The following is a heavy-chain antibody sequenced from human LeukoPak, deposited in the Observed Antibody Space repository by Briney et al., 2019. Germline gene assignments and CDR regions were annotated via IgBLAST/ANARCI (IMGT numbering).Heavy chain of an antibody. D-gene: IGHD3-22*01. V-gene: IGHV1-18*04. J-gene: IGHJ4*02. CDR3: ASSLGYYDSSGYYYRY. CDR1: GYTFTSYY. Sequence: GASVKVSCKASGYTFTSYYMHWVRQAPGQGLEWMGWISAHNGNTNYAQKLQGRVTMTTDTSTSTAYMELRSLRSDDTAVYYCASSLGYYDSSGYYYRYWGQGTLVTVSS. CDR2: ISAHNGNT.